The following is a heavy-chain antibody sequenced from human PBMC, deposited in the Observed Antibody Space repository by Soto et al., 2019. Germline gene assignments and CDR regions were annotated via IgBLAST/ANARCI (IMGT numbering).Heavy chain of an antibody. CDR2: ITSTTSDI. CDR1: GXPFSSYN. D-gene: IGHD1-26*01. Sequence: LRLSLAASGXPFSSYNMNWVRQAPGKGLEWVSSITSTTSDIYYADSVKGRFTISRDNAQSSLYLHMNSLRAEDTAVYYCARPYSGSYSFDYWGQGTLVTVSS. V-gene: IGHV3-21*01. J-gene: IGHJ4*02. CDR3: ARPYSGSYSFDY.